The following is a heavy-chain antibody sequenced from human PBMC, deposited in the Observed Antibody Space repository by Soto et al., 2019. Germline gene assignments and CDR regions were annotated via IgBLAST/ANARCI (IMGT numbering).Heavy chain of an antibody. CDR2: IIPIFGTA. CDR3: AREKYLKGPYKH. CDR1: GGTFSSYA. J-gene: IGHJ4*02. Sequence: RASVKVSCKASGGTFSSYAISWVRQAPGQGLEWMGGIIPIFGTANYAQKFQGRVTITADESTSTAYMELSSLRSEDTAVYYCAREKYLKGPYKHWGQGTLVTVSS. D-gene: IGHD1-20*01. V-gene: IGHV1-69*13.